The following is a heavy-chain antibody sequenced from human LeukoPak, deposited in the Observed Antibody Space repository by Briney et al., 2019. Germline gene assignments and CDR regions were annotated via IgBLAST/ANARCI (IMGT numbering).Heavy chain of an antibody. Sequence: GGSLRLSCAASGFTFSNSGMHWVRQAPGKGLEWVAVISYDGSYKYYADSVKGRFTISRDSSKNTLYLQMNSLRAEDTAVYYCASDPDSSGYYRNWFDPWGQGTLVTVSS. CDR2: ISYDGSYK. J-gene: IGHJ5*02. D-gene: IGHD3-22*01. CDR3: ASDPDSSGYYRNWFDP. CDR1: GFTFSNSG. V-gene: IGHV3-30*03.